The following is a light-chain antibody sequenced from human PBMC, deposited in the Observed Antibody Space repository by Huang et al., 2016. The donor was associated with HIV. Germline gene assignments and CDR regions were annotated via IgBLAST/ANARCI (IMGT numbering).Light chain of an antibody. CDR1: QSVGNY. CDR3: QQRSSGVT. CDR2: YTS. Sequence: IVLAQSPATLSWYPGERVTLSCRASQSVGNYIAWYQQHPGQSPKLLIYYTSTRATGTPVRFSGSGSGTDFTLTISSLESEDFAVYYCQQRSSGVTFGGGTKV. J-gene: IGKJ4*01. V-gene: IGKV3-11*01.